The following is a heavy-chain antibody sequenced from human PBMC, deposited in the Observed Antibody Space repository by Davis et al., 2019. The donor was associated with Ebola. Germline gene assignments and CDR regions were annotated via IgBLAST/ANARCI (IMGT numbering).Heavy chain of an antibody. CDR3: ARLTIFGVVYYYYGMDV. J-gene: IGHJ6*02. CDR2: INPSAGYT. CDR1: GYTFTNYY. D-gene: IGHD3-3*01. Sequence: ASVKVSCKAFGYTFTNYYVHWVRQAPGQGLEWMGVINPSAGYTNYAQKFQGRVTITRDTSTSTVYMEVTRLRSDDTAVYYCARLTIFGVVYYYYGMDVWGQGTTVTVSS. V-gene: IGHV1-46*01.